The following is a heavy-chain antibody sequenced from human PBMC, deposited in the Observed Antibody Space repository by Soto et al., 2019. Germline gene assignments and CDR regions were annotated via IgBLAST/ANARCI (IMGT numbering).Heavy chain of an antibody. J-gene: IGHJ4*01. CDR2: IKSKTDGGTT. V-gene: IGHV3-15*07. Sequence: EVQLVESGGGLVKPGGSLRLSCAASGFTFSNAWINWVRQAPGKGREWVGRIKSKTDGGTTDFAASVKGRFAIARDDSKNMVYLQMNSLKTDDTGIYYCTTDSYRNTIVVRFDYWGPGTLVTVTS. CDR3: TTDSYRNTIVVRFDY. CDR1: GFTFSNAW. D-gene: IGHD3-22*01.